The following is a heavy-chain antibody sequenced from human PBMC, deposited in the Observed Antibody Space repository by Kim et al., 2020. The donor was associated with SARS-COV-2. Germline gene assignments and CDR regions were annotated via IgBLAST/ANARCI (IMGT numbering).Heavy chain of an antibody. CDR1: GFGVSGNY. D-gene: IGHD1-26*01. CDR2: IYDGDNT. V-gene: IGHV3-53*01. J-gene: IGHJ4*02. Sequence: GGSLRLSCAPSGFGVSGNYMSWVRQAPGKGLEWVSLIYDGDNTYYADSVKGRFTISRDNFRNTLYLQMNNLRADDTAVYYCATSHTLFSGTYWPPFDYWGQGTLVTVSS. CDR3: ATSHTLFSGTYWPPFDY.